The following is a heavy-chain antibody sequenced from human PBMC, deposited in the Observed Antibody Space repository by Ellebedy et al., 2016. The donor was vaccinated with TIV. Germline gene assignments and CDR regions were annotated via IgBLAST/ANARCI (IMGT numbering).Heavy chain of an antibody. J-gene: IGHJ4*02. D-gene: IGHD5-18*01. CDR3: ARADTYYFDF. CDR1: GDSVSRNSAA. V-gene: IGHV6-1*01. Sequence: SQTLSLTXXISGDSVSRNSAAWNWIRQSPSRGLEWLGRTYYRSKWYYDYAASVKSRITINPDTSKNQFSLQLNSVTPEDTALYYRARADTYYFDFWGQGTLVTVSS. CDR2: TYYRSKWYY.